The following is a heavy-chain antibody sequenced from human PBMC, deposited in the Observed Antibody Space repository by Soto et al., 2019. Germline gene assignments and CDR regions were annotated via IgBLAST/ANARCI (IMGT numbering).Heavy chain of an antibody. Sequence: QGQLVQSGGEVKKPGASVKVSCKASGYTFTRYGISWVRQAPGQGLEWMGWISGYNGDTKHAQKFQGRVTMTVDTSKTTAYMELRSLTSDDRSVYYCAKNGQPPYYYYGMDVWGQGTTVTVSS. J-gene: IGHJ6*02. CDR2: ISGYNGDT. CDR1: GYTFTRYG. D-gene: IGHD2-8*01. CDR3: AKNGQPPYYYYGMDV. V-gene: IGHV1-18*01.